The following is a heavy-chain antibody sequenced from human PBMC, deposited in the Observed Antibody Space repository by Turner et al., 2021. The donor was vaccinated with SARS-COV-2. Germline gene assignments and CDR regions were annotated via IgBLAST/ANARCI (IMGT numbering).Heavy chain of an antibody. CDR1: GFTFSSYA. Sequence: EVQLLESGGGLVQPGGSLRLSCAASGFTFSSYAMSWVRQAPGNGLEWVSAIRGSGVSTYYADSVKGRFTISSDNSKNTLYVQMNSLRAEDTAVYYCAKGEGYGSGAFDIWGQGTMVTVSS. J-gene: IGHJ3*02. CDR3: AKGEGYGSGAFDI. V-gene: IGHV3-23*01. D-gene: IGHD3-10*01. CDR2: IRGSGVST.